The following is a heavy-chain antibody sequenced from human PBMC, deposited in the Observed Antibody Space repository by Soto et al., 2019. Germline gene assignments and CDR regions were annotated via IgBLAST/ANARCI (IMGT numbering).Heavy chain of an antibody. CDR1: GGSISSYY. CDR2: IYYSGST. Sequence: SETLSLTCTVSGGSISSYYWSWIRQPPGKGLEWIGYIYYSGSTNYNPSLKSRVTISVDTSKNQFSLKLSSVTAADTAVYYCARDTTQWAGFDYWGQGTLVTVSS. J-gene: IGHJ4*02. D-gene: IGHD6-19*01. CDR3: ARDTTQWAGFDY. V-gene: IGHV4-59*01.